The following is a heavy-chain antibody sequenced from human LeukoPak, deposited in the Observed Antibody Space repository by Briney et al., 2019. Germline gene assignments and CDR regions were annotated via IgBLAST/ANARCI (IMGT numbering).Heavy chain of an antibody. CDR3: ARDRGLMPRDY. CDR2: INPNSGGT. D-gene: IGHD2-8*01. CDR1: GYTFTGYY. J-gene: IGHJ4*02. V-gene: IGHV1-2*02. Sequence: GASVKVSCRASGYTFTGYYIHWVRQAPGQGLEWMGWINPNSGGTNFAQKFQGRVTMTRDTSISTAYMELSRLTSDDTAVYYCARDRGLMPRDYWGQGTLVTVSS.